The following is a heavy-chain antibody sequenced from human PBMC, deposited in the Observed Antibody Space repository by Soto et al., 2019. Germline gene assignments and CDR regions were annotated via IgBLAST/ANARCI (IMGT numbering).Heavy chain of an antibody. CDR2: INPNSGGT. J-gene: IGHJ6*02. CDR1: GYTFTGYY. Sequence: VASVKVSCKASGYTFTGYYMHWVRQAPGQGLEWMGWINPNSGGTNYAQKFQGWVTMTRDTSISTAYMELSRLRSDDTAVYYCAREVRYSYGYYYGMDVWGQGTTVTVSS. V-gene: IGHV1-2*04. D-gene: IGHD5-18*01. CDR3: AREVRYSYGYYYGMDV.